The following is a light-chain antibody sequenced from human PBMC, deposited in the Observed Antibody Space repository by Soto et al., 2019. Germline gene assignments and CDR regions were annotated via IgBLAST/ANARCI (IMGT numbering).Light chain of an antibody. CDR2: EVS. J-gene: IGLJ2*01. Sequence: QSALTQPPSASGSPGQSVTISCTGTSSDVGGYNYVSWYQQHPGKAPKLMIFEVSKRPSGVPDRFSGSKSGNPASLTVSGLQAEDEADYYCRSYAGSNSVVFGGGTQLTVL. V-gene: IGLV2-8*01. CDR3: RSYAGSNSVV. CDR1: SSDVGGYNY.